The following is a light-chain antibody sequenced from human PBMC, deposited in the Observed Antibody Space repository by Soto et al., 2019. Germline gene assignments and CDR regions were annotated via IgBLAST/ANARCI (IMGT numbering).Light chain of an antibody. Sequence: DIQMTQSPPSLSASVGDSVTITCRASQGISYYLAWYQQRPGKVPKLLVYAASTLQSGVPTRFIGGGSGTDFSLTINSLQPEDFGTYYWQNYKSAPFTFGPGTKVDL. V-gene: IGKV1-27*01. CDR1: QGISYY. CDR2: AAS. J-gene: IGKJ3*01. CDR3: QNYKSAPFT.